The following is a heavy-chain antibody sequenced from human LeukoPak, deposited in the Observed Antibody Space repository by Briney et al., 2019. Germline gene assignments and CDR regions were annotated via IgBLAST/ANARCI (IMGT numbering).Heavy chain of an antibody. Sequence: ASVKVSCKASGGTFSSYAISWVRQAPGQGLEWMGWINPNSGGTNDAQKFQVRGTMTRDTSISTAYMELSRLRSDDTAVYYCARSAESSSWVEFDYWGQGTLVTVSS. J-gene: IGHJ4*02. D-gene: IGHD6-13*01. CDR1: GGTFSSYA. CDR3: ARSAESSSWVEFDY. CDR2: INPNSGGT. V-gene: IGHV1-2*02.